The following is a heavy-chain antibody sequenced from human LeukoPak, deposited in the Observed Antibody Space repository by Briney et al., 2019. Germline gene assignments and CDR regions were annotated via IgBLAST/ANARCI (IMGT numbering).Heavy chain of an antibody. J-gene: IGHJ4*02. Sequence: TGGSLRLSCAASGFTFSNYWMHWVRQAPGKGLVWVSRVHSDGRSTTYADSVKGRFTISRDNAKNTLYLQMNSLRVEGTAVYYCARGGTYSFDYWGRGTLVTVSS. CDR3: ARGGTYSFDY. CDR1: GFTFSNYW. V-gene: IGHV3-74*01. D-gene: IGHD1-26*01. CDR2: VHSDGRST.